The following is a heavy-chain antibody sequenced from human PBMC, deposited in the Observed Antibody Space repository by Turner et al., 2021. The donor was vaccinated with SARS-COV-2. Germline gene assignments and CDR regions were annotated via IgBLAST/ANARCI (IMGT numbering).Heavy chain of an antibody. CDR3: ASTYYDILTGYLAY. J-gene: IGHJ4*02. Sequence: QVQLVQSGAEVKTPGSSVMVSCKASGGTFSNYAINWVRQAPGQGLEWMGGIIPIFGTANYAQKFQGRVTITADKSTSTAYMELSSLRSEDTAVYYCASTYYDILTGYLAYWGQGTLVTVSS. V-gene: IGHV1-69*06. D-gene: IGHD3-9*01. CDR1: GGTFSNYA. CDR2: IIPIFGTA.